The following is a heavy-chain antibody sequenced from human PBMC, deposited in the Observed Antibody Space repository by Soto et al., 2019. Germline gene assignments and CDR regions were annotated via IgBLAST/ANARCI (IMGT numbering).Heavy chain of an antibody. CDR3: ARRDRSRFSHWLHT. V-gene: IGHV4-31*03. Sequence: PSETLCLTCTVSGGSISSGDYYWSWIRQHPGKGLEWIGTIYFSGTTYYNPSLKSRVTISVDTSKSQFSLKLSSVTAADTAVYYCARRDRSRFSHWLHTWGKVIPFTVS. D-gene: IGHD3-22*01. J-gene: IGHJ5*02. CDR1: GGSISSGDYY. CDR2: IYFSGTT.